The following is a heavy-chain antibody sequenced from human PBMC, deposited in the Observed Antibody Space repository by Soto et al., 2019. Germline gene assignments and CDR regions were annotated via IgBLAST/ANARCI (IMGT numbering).Heavy chain of an antibody. CDR1: GFTFSSYS. CDR3: ARAQPGSSSGYGLGY. V-gene: IGHV3-21*01. Sequence: EVQLVESGGGLVKPGGSLRLSCAASGFTFSSYSMNWVRQAPGKGLEWVSSISSSSSYIYYADSVKGRFTISRDNAKNSLYLQMNSLRAQDTAVYYCARAQPGSSSGYGLGYWRQGNLVTVSS. D-gene: IGHD5-18*01. J-gene: IGHJ4*02. CDR2: ISSSSSYI.